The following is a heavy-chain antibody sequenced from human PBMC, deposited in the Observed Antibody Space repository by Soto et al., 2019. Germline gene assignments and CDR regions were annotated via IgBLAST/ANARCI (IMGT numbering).Heavy chain of an antibody. J-gene: IGHJ6*02. CDR2: ISSSGSTI. V-gene: IGHV3-48*03. CDR1: GFTFSSYE. Sequence: GGSLRLSCATSGFTFSSYEMNWVRQAPGKGLEWVSYISSSGSTIYYADSVKGRFTISRDNAKNSLYLQMDSLRAEDTAVYYCARDQEAGSFFPYYYGMDVWGQGTTVTVSS. D-gene: IGHD6-13*01. CDR3: ARDQEAGSFFPYYYGMDV.